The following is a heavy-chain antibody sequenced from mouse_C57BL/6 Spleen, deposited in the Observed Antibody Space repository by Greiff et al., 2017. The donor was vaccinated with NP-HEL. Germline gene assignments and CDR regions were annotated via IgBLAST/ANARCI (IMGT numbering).Heavy chain of an antibody. CDR1: GYAFTNYL. Sequence: QVQLQQSGAELVRPGTSVKVSCKASGYAFTNYLIEWVKQRPGQGLEWIGVINPGSGGTNYNEKFKGKATLTADKSSSTAYMQLSSLTSEDSAVYFCARRNYDYGGYAMDYWGQGTSVTVSS. CDR3: ARRNYDYGGYAMDY. D-gene: IGHD2-4*01. J-gene: IGHJ4*01. CDR2: INPGSGGT. V-gene: IGHV1-54*01.